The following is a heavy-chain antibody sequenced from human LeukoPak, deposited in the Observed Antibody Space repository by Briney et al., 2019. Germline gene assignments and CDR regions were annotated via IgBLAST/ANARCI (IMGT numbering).Heavy chain of an antibody. V-gene: IGHV4-39*01. CDR2: IYYSGST. Sequence: SETLSLTCTVSGGSISTSSYYWGWIRQPPGKGLEWIVSIYYSGSTYYNPSLKSRVTISVDTSKNQFSLKLSSVTAADTAVYYCARSGSGYYLNWFYPWGQGTLVTVSS. CDR1: GGSISTSSYY. CDR3: ARSGSGYYLNWFYP. J-gene: IGHJ5*02. D-gene: IGHD3-22*01.